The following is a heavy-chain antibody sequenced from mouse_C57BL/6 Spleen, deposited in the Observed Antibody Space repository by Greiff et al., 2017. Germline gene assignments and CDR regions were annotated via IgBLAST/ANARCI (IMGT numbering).Heavy chain of an antibody. CDR3: ARLWDYYFDY. CDR1: GYTFTSYW. CDR2: IDPSDSYT. J-gene: IGHJ2*01. Sequence: QVHVKQPGAELVMPGASVKLSCKASGYTFTSYWMHWVKQRPGQGLEWIGEIDPSDSYTNYNQKFKGKSTLTVNKSSSTAYMQLSSLTSEDSAVYYCARLWDYYFDYWGQGTTLTVSS. V-gene: IGHV1-69*01. D-gene: IGHD1-1*02.